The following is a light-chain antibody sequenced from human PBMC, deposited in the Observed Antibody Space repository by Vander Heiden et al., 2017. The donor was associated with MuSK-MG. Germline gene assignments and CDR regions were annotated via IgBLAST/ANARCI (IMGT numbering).Light chain of an antibody. J-gene: IGKJ4*01. CDR1: QSVTSSF. Sequence: EIVLTQSPGTLSLSPGERATLSCRASQSVTSSFFAWYQQKPGQAPRLLVYAATRATGIPDRFSGSGYGTDFTLTISRLEPEDFAVYYCHHNGNSPPLAFGGGTKVEI. CDR2: AA. V-gene: IGKV3-20*01. CDR3: HHNGNSPPLA.